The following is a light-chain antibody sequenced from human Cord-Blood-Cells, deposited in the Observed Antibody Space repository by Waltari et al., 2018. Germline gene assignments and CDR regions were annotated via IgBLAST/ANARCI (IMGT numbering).Light chain of an antibody. J-gene: IGKJ2*01. CDR2: GAS. CDR1: QSVSSN. Sequence: EIVMTQSPATLSVSPGERATLSCRASQSVSSNLAWYQQKPGQAPRLLIYGASTRATGIPARFSGSGSVTEFTLTISSLQSEEFAVYYCQQYNNWPPYTVGQGTKLEIK. CDR3: QQYNNWPPYT. V-gene: IGKV3-15*01.